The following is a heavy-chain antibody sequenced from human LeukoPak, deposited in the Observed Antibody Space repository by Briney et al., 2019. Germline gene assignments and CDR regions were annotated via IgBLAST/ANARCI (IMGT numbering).Heavy chain of an antibody. CDR2: INTNTGNP. Sequence: GASVKVSCKASGYTFTSYAMNWVRQAPGQGLEWMGWINTNTGNPTYAQGFTGRFVFSLDTSVSTAYLQISSLKAEDTAVYYCANSVVATGTVWWFDPWGQGTLVTVSS. J-gene: IGHJ5*02. D-gene: IGHD6-13*01. CDR3: ANSVVATGTVWWFDP. V-gene: IGHV7-4-1*02. CDR1: GYTFTSYA.